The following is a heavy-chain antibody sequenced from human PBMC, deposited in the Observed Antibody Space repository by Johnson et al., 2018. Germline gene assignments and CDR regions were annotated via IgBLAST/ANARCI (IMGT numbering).Heavy chain of an antibody. V-gene: IGHV3-7*01. J-gene: IGHJ3*02. Sequence: VQLGQSGGGLVQPGGSXRLSCAVSGFTFSSYWLSWVRQAPGKGLEWVAKIKQDGSVKYYVDSVKGRFTISRDNAKNLVYLQMNSLRAEDTALYYCARMYCSGGTCYTDVFDIWGQGTMVTVSS. CDR3: ARMYCSGGTCYTDVFDI. CDR1: GFTFSSYW. CDR2: IKQDGSVK. D-gene: IGHD2-15*01.